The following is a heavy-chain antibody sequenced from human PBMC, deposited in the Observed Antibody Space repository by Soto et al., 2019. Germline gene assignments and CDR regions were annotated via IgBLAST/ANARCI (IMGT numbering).Heavy chain of an antibody. J-gene: IGHJ5*02. D-gene: IGHD3-10*01. Sequence: VASVMVSCKESGYTFTKCGSSWVRQAPGQGREWMGWISAYNGNTNYAQKLQGRVTMTTDTSTSTAYMELRSLRSDDTAVYYCARERPEWFGEFRQNWFDPWGQGTLVTVSS. CDR3: ARERPEWFGEFRQNWFDP. V-gene: IGHV1-18*01. CDR1: GYTFTKCG. CDR2: ISAYNGNT.